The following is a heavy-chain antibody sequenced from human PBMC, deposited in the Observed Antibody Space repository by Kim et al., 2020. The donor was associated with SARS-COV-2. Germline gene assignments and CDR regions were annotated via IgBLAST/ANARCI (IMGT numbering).Heavy chain of an antibody. CDR1: GGTFSSYT. CDR3: ARAGASYSGYDDLPHGYYGMDV. D-gene: IGHD5-12*01. J-gene: IGHJ6*02. Sequence: SVKVSCKASGGTFSSYTISWVRQAPGQGLEWMGRIIPILGIANYAQKFQGRVTITADKSTSTAYMELSSLRSEDTAVYYCARAGASYSGYDDLPHGYYGMDVWGQGTTVTVSS. CDR2: IIPILGIA. V-gene: IGHV1-69*02.